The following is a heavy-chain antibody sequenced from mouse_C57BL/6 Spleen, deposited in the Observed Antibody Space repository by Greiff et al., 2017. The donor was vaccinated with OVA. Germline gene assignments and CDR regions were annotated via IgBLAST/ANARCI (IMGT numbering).Heavy chain of an antibody. CDR3: ARAYDGYYGGCAY. V-gene: IGHV1-55*01. J-gene: IGHJ3*01. D-gene: IGHD2-3*01. CDR1: GYTFTSYW. Sequence: QVQLQQPGAELVKPGASVKMSCKASGYTFTSYWITWVKQRPGQGLEWIGDIYPGSGSTNYNEKFKSKATLTVDTSSSTAYMQLSSLTSEDSAVYYCARAYDGYYGGCAYWGQGTLVTVSA. CDR2: IYPGSGST.